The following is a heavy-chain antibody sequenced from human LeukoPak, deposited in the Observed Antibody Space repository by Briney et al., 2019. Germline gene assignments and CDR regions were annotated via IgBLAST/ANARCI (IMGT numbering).Heavy chain of an antibody. J-gene: IGHJ4*02. D-gene: IGHD3-3*01. V-gene: IGHV3-48*03. CDR2: LSSSGSAF. CDR1: GFTFSRYW. CDR3: ARSARLMKGVVEVTALDD. Sequence: GGSLRLSCAASGFTFSRYWINWVRHAPGKGLEWVAYLSSSGSAFSYADSVKGRFTIARDNAKNSVYLEMNSLRADDTAVYYCARSARLMKGVVEVTALDDWGQGTLVTVSS.